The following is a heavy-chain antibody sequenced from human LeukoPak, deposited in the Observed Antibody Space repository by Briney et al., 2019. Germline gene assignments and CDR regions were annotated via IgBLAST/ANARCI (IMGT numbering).Heavy chain of an antibody. V-gene: IGHV1-2*02. CDR2: INPNSGGT. Sequence: ASVKVSCKASGYTFTGYYMHWVRQAPGQGLEWMGWINPNSGGTNYAQKFQGRVTMTRDTSISTAYMELSRLRSDDTAVYYCARGSHDLLVVRGVIPFDYWGQGTLVTVSS. D-gene: IGHD3-10*01. CDR3: ARGSHDLLVVRGVIPFDY. CDR1: GYTFTGYY. J-gene: IGHJ4*02.